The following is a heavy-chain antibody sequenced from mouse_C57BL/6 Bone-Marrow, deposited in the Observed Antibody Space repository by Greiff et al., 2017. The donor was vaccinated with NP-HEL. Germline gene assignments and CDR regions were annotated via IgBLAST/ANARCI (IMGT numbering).Heavy chain of an antibody. CDR3: ARGFDY. J-gene: IGHJ2*01. V-gene: IGHV5-12*01. Sequence: EVMLVESGGGLVQPGGSLKLSCAASGFTFSDYYMYWVRQTPEKRLEWVAYISNGGGSTYYPDTVKGRFTISRDNAKNTLYLQMSRLKSEDTAMYYCARGFDYWGQVTTLTVSS. CDR2: ISNGGGST. CDR1: GFTFSDYY.